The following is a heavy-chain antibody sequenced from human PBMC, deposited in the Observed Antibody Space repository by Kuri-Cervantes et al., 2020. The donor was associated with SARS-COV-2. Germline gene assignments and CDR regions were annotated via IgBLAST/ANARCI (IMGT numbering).Heavy chain of an antibody. V-gene: IGHV4-59*12. CDR2: IYYSGST. Sequence: SETLSLTCTVSGGSISSYYWSWIRQPPGKGLEWIGYIYYSGSTYYNPSLKSRVTISVDTSKNQFSLKLSSVTAADTAAYYCAREEYGGNSHWGQGTLVTVSS. CDR1: GGSISSYY. D-gene: IGHD4-23*01. J-gene: IGHJ4*02. CDR3: AREEYGGNSH.